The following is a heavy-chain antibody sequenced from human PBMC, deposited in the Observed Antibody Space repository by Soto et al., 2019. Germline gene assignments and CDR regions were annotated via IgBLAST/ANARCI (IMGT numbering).Heavy chain of an antibody. D-gene: IGHD6-19*01. CDR3: ARGHLSSGWSFDY. J-gene: IGHJ4*02. Sequence: QVQLVQSGAEVKKPGASVKVSCKVSGYTLTELSMHWVRQAPGKGLEWMGGFDPEDGETIYAKKFQGRVNMTEDTSTDTAYMELSILRSEHTAVYYYARGHLSSGWSFDYWGQGTLVTVSS. CDR1: GYTLTELS. V-gene: IGHV1-24*01. CDR2: FDPEDGET.